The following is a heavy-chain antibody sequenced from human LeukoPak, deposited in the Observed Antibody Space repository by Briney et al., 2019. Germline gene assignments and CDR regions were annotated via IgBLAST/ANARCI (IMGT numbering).Heavy chain of an antibody. V-gene: IGHV1-46*01. D-gene: IGHD2-2*01. CDR3: AREDNIVVVPAAPGDAFDI. CDR2: INPSGGST. J-gene: IGHJ3*02. Sequence: GASAKVSCKASGYTFTSYYMHWVRQAPGQGLEWMGIINPSGGSTSYAQKFQGRVTMTRDTSTSTVYMELSSLRSEDTAVYYCAREDNIVVVPAAPGDAFDIWGQGTMVTVSS. CDR1: GYTFTSYY.